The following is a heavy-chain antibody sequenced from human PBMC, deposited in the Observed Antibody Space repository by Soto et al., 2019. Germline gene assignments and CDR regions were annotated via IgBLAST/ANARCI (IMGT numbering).Heavy chain of an antibody. D-gene: IGHD3-10*01. CDR3: AGGSIPSRGVFGY. J-gene: IGHJ4*02. V-gene: IGHV4-34*01. CDR1: GCR. Sequence: GCRRILKQKSPGKGLEWIAEINRRGGSDYNPSLKSRVTISVDRSNNQFSLTLNSVTAADTAVYYCAGGSIPSRGVFGYWSEGTQVSVPS. CDR2: INRRGGS.